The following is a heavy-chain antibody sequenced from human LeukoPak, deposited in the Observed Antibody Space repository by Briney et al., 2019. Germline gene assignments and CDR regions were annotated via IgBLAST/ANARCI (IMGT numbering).Heavy chain of an antibody. CDR1: GFTFSSYG. CDR3: AKEPDPSLGELSFYLLSPYDY. CDR2: ISYDGSNK. J-gene: IGHJ4*02. D-gene: IGHD3-16*02. V-gene: IGHV3-30*18. Sequence: GGSLRLSCAASGFTFSSYGMHWVRQSPGKGLEWVAVISYDGSNKYYADSVKGRFTISRDNSKNTLYLQMNSLRAEDTAVYYCAKEPDPSLGELSFYLLSPYDYWGQGTLVTVSS.